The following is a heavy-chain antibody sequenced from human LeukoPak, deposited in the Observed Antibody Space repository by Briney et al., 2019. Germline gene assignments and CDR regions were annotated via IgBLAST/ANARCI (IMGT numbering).Heavy chain of an antibody. CDR1: RFTFSSYS. CDR2: ISSSSSYI. J-gene: IGHJ4*02. Sequence: GGSLRLSCAASRFTFSSYSMNWVRQAPGKGLEWVSSISSSSSYIYYADSVKGRLTISRDNAKNSLYLQMNSLRAEDTAVYYCASSISSSSDYWGQGTLVTVSS. CDR3: ASSISSSSDY. D-gene: IGHD6-13*01. V-gene: IGHV3-21*01.